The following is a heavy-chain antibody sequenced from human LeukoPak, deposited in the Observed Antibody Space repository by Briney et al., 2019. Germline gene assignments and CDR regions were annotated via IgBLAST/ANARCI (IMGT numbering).Heavy chain of an antibody. Sequence: SETLSLTCAVYGGSFSGYYWSWIRQPPGKGLEWTGEINHSGSTNYNPSLKSRVTISVDTSKNQFSLKLSSVTAADTAVYYCAGSGYRLDYWGQGTLVTVSS. D-gene: IGHD3-22*01. CDR1: GGSFSGYY. CDR2: INHSGST. V-gene: IGHV4-34*01. J-gene: IGHJ4*02. CDR3: AGSGYRLDY.